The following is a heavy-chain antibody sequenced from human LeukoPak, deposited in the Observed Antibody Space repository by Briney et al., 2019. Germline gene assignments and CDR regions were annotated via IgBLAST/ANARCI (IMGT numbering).Heavy chain of an antibody. CDR3: ARTASSGYCYFDY. Sequence: GGSLRLSCAASGFTFSSYAMTWVRQAPGRGLEWVSAISGNGGITYYADSVKGRFTISRDNSKNTLYLQMNSLRAEDTAVYYCARTASSGYCYFDYWGQGTLVTAS. CDR2: ISGNGGIT. J-gene: IGHJ4*02. CDR1: GFTFSSYA. V-gene: IGHV3-23*01. D-gene: IGHD3-22*01.